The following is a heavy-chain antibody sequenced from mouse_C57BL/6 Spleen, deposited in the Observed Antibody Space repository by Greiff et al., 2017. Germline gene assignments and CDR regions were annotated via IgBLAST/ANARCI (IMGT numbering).Heavy chain of an antibody. CDR3: ARLEFIYYYGSSAWFAY. J-gene: IGHJ3*01. Sequence: QVQLKQSGPELVKPGASVKISCKASGYAFSSSWMNWVKQRPGKGLEWIGRIYPGDGDTNYNGKFKGKATQTADKSSSTAYMQLSSLTSEDSAVYFCARLEFIYYYGSSAWFAYWGQGTLVTVSA. D-gene: IGHD1-1*01. CDR2: IYPGDGDT. V-gene: IGHV1-82*01. CDR1: GYAFSSSW.